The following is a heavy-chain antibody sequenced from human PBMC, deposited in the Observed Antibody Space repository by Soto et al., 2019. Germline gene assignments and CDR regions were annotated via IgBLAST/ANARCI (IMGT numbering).Heavy chain of an antibody. CDR2: IWYDGSNK. CDR3: ARQGGELNFNYYDGMDV. V-gene: IGHV3-33*01. Sequence: QVQLVESGGGVVQPGRSLRLSCAASGFTFSSYGMHWVRQAPGKGLAWVAVIWYDGSNKYYADSVKGRFTISRDNSKNTLYQQMNSLRAEDTAVYYCARQGGELNFNYYDGMDVWGQGTTVTVSS. J-gene: IGHJ6*02. D-gene: IGHD1-26*01. CDR1: GFTFSSYG.